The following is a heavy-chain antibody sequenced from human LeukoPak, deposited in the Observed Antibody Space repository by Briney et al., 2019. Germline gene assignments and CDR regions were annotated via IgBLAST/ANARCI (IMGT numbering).Heavy chain of an antibody. CDR2: INPSGGST. Sequence: GASVKVSCKASGYTFTSYYMHWVRQAPGQGLEWMGIINPSGGSTSYAQKFQGRVTMTRDMSTSTVYMELSSLRSEDTAVYYCSKWKAIVLVPAARSPIDYWGQGTLVTVSS. D-gene: IGHD2-2*01. V-gene: IGHV1-46*01. J-gene: IGHJ4*02. CDR1: GYTFTSYY. CDR3: SKWKAIVLVPAARSPIDY.